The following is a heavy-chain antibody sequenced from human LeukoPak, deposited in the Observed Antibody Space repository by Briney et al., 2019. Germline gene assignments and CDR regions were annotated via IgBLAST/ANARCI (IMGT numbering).Heavy chain of an antibody. V-gene: IGHV1-8*01. CDR3: ARGLGGGTVWTDYYGMDV. Sequence: GASVKVSCKASGYTFTSYDINWVRQATGQGPEWMGWMNANSGKTDYAQKFQGRVTMTRNTSASTAYMELSSLRSEDTAVYYCARGLGGGTVWTDYYGMDVWGQGTTVIVSS. CDR2: MNANSGKT. CDR1: GYTFTSYD. J-gene: IGHJ6*02. D-gene: IGHD2-15*01.